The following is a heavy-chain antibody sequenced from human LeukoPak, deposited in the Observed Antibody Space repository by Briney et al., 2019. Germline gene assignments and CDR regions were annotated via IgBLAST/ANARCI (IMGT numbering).Heavy chain of an antibody. Sequence: GGSLRLSCAASGFTFSSYAMSWVRQAPGKGLEWVSAISGSGGSTYYADSVKGRFTISRDNSKNTLYLQMNSLRAEDTAVYYCAKEALTYYDFWSGYQFDYWGQGTLVTVSS. J-gene: IGHJ4*02. CDR2: ISGSGGST. CDR3: AKEALTYYDFWSGYQFDY. V-gene: IGHV3-23*01. D-gene: IGHD3-3*01. CDR1: GFTFSSYA.